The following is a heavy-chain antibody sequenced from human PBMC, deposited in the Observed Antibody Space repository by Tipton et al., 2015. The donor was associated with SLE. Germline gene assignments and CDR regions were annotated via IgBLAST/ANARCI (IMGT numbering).Heavy chain of an antibody. CDR1: GFTFSIYG. CDR3: ARGTPPDSSGSDAFDI. J-gene: IGHJ3*02. CDR2: IWYDGTNE. D-gene: IGHD3-22*01. V-gene: IGHV3-33*01. Sequence: SLRLSCEASGFTFSIYGMHWVRHTPGKGLEWVAVIWYDGTNEYYADSVKGRSTISRDNSKDTVYLQMNSLRAEDTAVYYCARGTPPDSSGSDAFDIWGQGTMVTVSS.